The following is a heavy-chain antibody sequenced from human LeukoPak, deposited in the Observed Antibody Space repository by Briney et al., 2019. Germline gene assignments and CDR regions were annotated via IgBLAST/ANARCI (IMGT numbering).Heavy chain of an antibody. V-gene: IGHV3-30-3*01. CDR3: ARVHPGVYGDYNFDY. Sequence: GGSLRLSCAASGFTFSSYDMNWVRQAPGKGLEWVAVISYDGSNKYYADSVKGRFTISRDNSKNTLYLQMNSLRAEDTAVYYCARVHPGVYGDYNFDYWGQGTLVTVSS. CDR1: GFTFSSYD. D-gene: IGHD4-17*01. CDR2: ISYDGSNK. J-gene: IGHJ4*02.